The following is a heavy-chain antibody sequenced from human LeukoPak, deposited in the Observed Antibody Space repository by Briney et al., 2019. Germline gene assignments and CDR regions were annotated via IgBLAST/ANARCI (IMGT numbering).Heavy chain of an antibody. CDR3: AKDNSWYFGY. Sequence: GGSLRLSCAASGFTFSSYGMHWVRQAPGKGLEWVAVISYDGSNKYYADSVKGRFTISRDNSKNTLNLQMNSLRAEDTAVYYCAKDNSWYFGYWGQGTLVTVSS. V-gene: IGHV3-30*18. J-gene: IGHJ4*02. D-gene: IGHD6-13*01. CDR1: GFTFSSYG. CDR2: ISYDGSNK.